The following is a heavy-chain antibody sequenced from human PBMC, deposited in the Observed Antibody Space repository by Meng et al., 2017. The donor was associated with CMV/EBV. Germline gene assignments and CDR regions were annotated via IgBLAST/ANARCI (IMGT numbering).Heavy chain of an antibody. CDR3: ASGPAERGYCSSTSCREGLNP. V-gene: IGHV4-31*03. CDR2: IYYSGST. J-gene: IGHJ5*02. Sequence: LRLSCTVSGGSISSGGYYWSWIRQHPGKGLEWIVYIYYSGSTYYNPSLKSRVTISVDTSKNQFSLNLSSATAPDTAVYYCASGPAERGYCSSTSCREGLNPWGQGTLVTVSS. D-gene: IGHD2-2*01. CDR1: GGSISSGGYY.